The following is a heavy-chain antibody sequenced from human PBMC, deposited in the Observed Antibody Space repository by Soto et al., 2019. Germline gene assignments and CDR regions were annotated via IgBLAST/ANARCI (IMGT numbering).Heavy chain of an antibody. CDR2: IYHSGST. J-gene: IGHJ4*02. D-gene: IGHD5-12*01. V-gene: IGHV4-30-2*01. CDR3: ARGGYSGYDFMFDY. CDR1: GGSISVGGYS. Sequence: TLSLTCAVSGGSISVGGYSWNWIRQPPGKGLEYIGYIYHSGSTYYNPSLRSRVIMSLDKSKNHFSLRLSSVTAADTAVYYCARGGYSGYDFMFDYWGRGTLVTVSS.